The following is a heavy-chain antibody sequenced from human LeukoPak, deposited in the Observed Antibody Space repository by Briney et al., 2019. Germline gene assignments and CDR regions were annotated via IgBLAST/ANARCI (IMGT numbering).Heavy chain of an antibody. J-gene: IGHJ4*02. CDR2: IYYSGGA. V-gene: IGHV4-59*01. Sequence: PSETLSLTCTVSGGSISSFYWSWIRQPPGKGLEWIGYIYYSGGANYNPSLKSRVTISVDTSKNQFSLKLSSVTAADAAVYYCSRDAYYIAAERYFDYWGQGTLATVSS. CDR1: GGSISSFY. CDR3: SRDAYYIAAERYFDY. D-gene: IGHD6-13*01.